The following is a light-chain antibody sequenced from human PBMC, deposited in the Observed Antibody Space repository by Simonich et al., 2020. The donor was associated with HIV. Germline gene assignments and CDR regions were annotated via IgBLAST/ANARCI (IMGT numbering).Light chain of an antibody. CDR3: QQANSFPYT. V-gene: IGKV1-12*01. CDR1: QGISSY. J-gene: IGKJ2*01. CDR2: AAS. Sequence: DIQMTQSPSSLSASTGDRVTITCRASQGISSYLAWYQQKPGKAPKLLIYAASTLQSGVPSRFSGSGSGTEFTLTISSLQPEDFATYYCQQANSFPYTFGQGTKLEIK.